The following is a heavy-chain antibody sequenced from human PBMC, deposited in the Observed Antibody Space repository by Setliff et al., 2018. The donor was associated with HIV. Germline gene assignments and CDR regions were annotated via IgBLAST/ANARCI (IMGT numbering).Heavy chain of an antibody. V-gene: IGHV4-39*01. D-gene: IGHD1-26*01. J-gene: IGHJ4*02. Sequence: PSETLSLTCTVSDGSISSSSYYWGWIRQPPGKGLEWIGSIYYSGSTYYNPSLKSRVTISVDTSKNQFSLKLSSVTAADTAVYYCASPTSDLYSGSPEWGQGTLVTVSS. CDR1: DGSISSSSYY. CDR3: ASPTSDLYSGSPE. CDR2: IYYSGST.